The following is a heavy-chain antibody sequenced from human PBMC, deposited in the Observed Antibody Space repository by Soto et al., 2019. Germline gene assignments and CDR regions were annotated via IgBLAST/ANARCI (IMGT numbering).Heavy chain of an antibody. D-gene: IGHD6-13*01. Sequence: PGGSLRLSCAASGFMFSRSGMTWVRQAPGMRLESVAGIGGSGRNTYYADSVKGRFTISRDNSKNTLFLQMNSLRDEDTAIYYCAKDGLSDSPSAIDYWGQGTLVTVSS. CDR3: AKDGLSDSPSAIDY. CDR2: IGGSGRNT. V-gene: IGHV3-23*01. CDR1: GFMFSRSG. J-gene: IGHJ4*02.